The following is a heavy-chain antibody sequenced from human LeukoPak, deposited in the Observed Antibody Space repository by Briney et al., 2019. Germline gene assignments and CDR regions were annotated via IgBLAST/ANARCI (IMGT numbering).Heavy chain of an antibody. D-gene: IGHD6-13*01. CDR1: GFTFGSYW. Sequence: GGSLRLSCAASGFTFGSYWMHWVRQAPGKGLVWVSRINTDGGSTTYADSVKGRFTISRDNAKSTLYLQMNSLRAEDTAVYYCATLYSSSWYWGDFDYWGQGTLVTVSS. J-gene: IGHJ4*02. CDR3: ATLYSSSWYWGDFDY. CDR2: INTDGGST. V-gene: IGHV3-74*01.